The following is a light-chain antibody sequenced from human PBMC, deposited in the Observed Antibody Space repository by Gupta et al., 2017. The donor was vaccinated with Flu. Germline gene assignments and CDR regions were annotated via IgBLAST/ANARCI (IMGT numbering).Light chain of an antibody. CDR2: VNSDGSH. Sequence: QLVLTQSPSASASLGASVQLTCTLSSGHSTYAIAWHQQQPEKGPRFLMKVNSDGSHTKGDEIPDRFSGSSSGTERYLTISSLQSEDEADYYCQTWGAGKGVFGGGTKLTVL. V-gene: IGLV4-69*01. CDR1: SGHSTYA. CDR3: QTWGAGKGV. J-gene: IGLJ3*02.